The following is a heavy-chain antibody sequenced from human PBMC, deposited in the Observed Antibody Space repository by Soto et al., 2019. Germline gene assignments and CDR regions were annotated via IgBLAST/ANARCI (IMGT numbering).Heavy chain of an antibody. D-gene: IGHD2-8*02. J-gene: IGHJ4*02. CDR2: IFYSGST. CDR1: SGSISSTIYS. V-gene: IGHV4-39*02. CDR3: ARDKITGLFDY. Sequence: NPSETLSLTCTVSSGSISSTIYSWDWIRQPPGKGLEWIGSIFYSGSTYYNPSLKSRVTMSVDTSKNQFSLKLTSVTAADTAVYYCARDKITGLFDYWGQGTLVTVSS.